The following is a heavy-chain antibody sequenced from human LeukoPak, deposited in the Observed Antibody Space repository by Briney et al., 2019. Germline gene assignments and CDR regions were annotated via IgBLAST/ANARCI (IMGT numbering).Heavy chain of an antibody. CDR1: GGSISGFY. CDR3: ARHYYDSSGYHPFDY. V-gene: IGHV4-59*01. CDR2: RYYTGSA. J-gene: IGHJ4*02. Sequence: PSETLSLTCSVYGGSISGFYWNWIRQPPGKGLEWIGYRYYTGSANYNPSLRSRVTISVDTSKNQCSLNLSSVTAADTAVYYCARHYYDSSGYHPFDYWGQGTLVTVSS. D-gene: IGHD3-22*01.